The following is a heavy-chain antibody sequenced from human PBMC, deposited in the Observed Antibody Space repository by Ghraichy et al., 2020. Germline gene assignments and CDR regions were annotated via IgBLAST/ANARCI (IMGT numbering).Heavy chain of an antibody. V-gene: IGHV3-53*01. CDR1: GFTVSRNY. J-gene: IGHJ6*02. CDR2: VYATNAT. D-gene: IGHD3-22*01. CDR3: ARSNYYDGSGYFNYYYYGMDV. Sequence: GGSLRLSCAASGFTVSRNYLSWVRQAPGKGLEWVSVVYATNATYYAHYVKGRFPISRDTSKNTLYLQMNSLRAEDTAVYYCARSNYYDGSGYFNYYYYGMDVWGQGTTVTVSS.